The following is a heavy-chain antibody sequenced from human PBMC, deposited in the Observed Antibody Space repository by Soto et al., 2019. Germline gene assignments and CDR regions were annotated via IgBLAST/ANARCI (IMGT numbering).Heavy chain of an antibody. CDR1: GGSISSGDYY. CDR2: IYYSGST. D-gene: IGHD5-18*01. V-gene: IGHV4-30-4*01. J-gene: IGHJ5*02. CDR3: ARNRRGYSYGEHIFWFDP. Sequence: PSETLSLTCTVSGGSISSGDYYWSWIRQPPGKGLEWIGYIYYSGSTYYNPSLKSRVTISVDTSKNQFSLKLSSVTAADTAVYYCARNRRGYSYGEHIFWFDPWGQGTLVTVSS.